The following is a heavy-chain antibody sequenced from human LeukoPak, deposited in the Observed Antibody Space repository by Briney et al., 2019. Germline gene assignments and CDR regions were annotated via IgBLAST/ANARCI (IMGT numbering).Heavy chain of an antibody. V-gene: IGHV1-46*03. CDR2: INPSGGST. J-gene: IGHJ6*03. Sequence: ASVKVSCKASGYTFTSYYMHWVRQAPGQGLEWMVIINPSGGSTSYAQKFQGRVTMTRDTFTSTVYMELSSLRSEDTAVYYCARGGTAMVDYYYYYYMDVWGKGTTVTVSS. CDR1: GYTFTSYY. D-gene: IGHD5-18*01. CDR3: ARGGTAMVDYYYYYYMDV.